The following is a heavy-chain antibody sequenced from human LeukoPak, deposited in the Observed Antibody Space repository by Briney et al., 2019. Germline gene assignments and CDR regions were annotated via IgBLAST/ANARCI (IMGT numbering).Heavy chain of an antibody. CDR3: ARGAWTAYYFDY. Sequence: GALRISCEASGFTFSDYWIHWVRQAPGKGLVWVSRIKGDGISTNYADSVKGRFTISRDNAKNTVYLQMNSLGAEDSAIYYCARGAWTAYYFDYWGQGTLVTVSS. CDR2: IKGDGIST. J-gene: IGHJ4*02. CDR1: GFTFSDYW. V-gene: IGHV3-74*01. D-gene: IGHD3/OR15-3a*01.